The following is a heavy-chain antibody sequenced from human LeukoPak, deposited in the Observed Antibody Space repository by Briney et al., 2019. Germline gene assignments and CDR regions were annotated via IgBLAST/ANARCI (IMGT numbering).Heavy chain of an antibody. V-gene: IGHV1-46*01. CDR3: ARDLPNCSGGSCYPYYYMDV. CDR2: INPSGGST. CDR1: GYTFTGYY. J-gene: IGHJ6*03. D-gene: IGHD2-15*01. Sequence: ASVKVSCKASGYTFTGYYMHWVRQAPGQGLEWMGIINPSGGSTSYAQKFQGRVTMTRDMSTSTVYMELSSPRSEDTAVYYCARDLPNCSGGSCYPYYYMDVWGKGTTVTVSS.